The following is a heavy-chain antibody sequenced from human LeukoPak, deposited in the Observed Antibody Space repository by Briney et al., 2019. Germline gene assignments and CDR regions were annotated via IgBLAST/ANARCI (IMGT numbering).Heavy chain of an antibody. Sequence: ASVKVSCKASGYTFTSYGISWVRQAPGQGLEWMGWISAYNGNTNYAQKLQGRVTMTTDTSTSTAYMELRSLRTDDTAVYYCARLTGIAARPGWFDPWGQGTLVTVSS. CDR1: GYTFTSYG. J-gene: IGHJ5*02. CDR3: ARLTGIAARPGWFDP. V-gene: IGHV1-18*01. CDR2: ISAYNGNT. D-gene: IGHD6-6*01.